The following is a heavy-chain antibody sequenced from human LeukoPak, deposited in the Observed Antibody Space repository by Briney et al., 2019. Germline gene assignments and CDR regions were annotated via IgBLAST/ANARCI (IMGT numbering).Heavy chain of an antibody. J-gene: IGHJ4*02. CDR2: ISEIISGT. CDR3: ARASSSSRPYYFDY. V-gene: IGHV3-23*01. D-gene: IGHD6-6*01. CDR1: GFTFSSYD. Sequence: PGGSLRLSCTASGFTFSSYDMSWVRQAPGKALEWVSSISEIISGTYYADSVKGQFTISRDTSKNTLYLQMNSLRAEDTAIYYCARASSSSRPYYFDYWGQGTLVTVSS.